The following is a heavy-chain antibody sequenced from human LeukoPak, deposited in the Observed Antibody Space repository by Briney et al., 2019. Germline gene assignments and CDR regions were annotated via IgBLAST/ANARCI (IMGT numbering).Heavy chain of an antibody. J-gene: IGHJ4*02. CDR1: GFTFSNTW. CDR2: ISERGTP. D-gene: IGHD3-10*01. Sequence: GGSLRLSCAASGFTFSNTWMNWVRQAPGKGLAWVSRISERGTPYYADFVKGRFTISRDNAKNTLYLEVNSLRDEDTAVYYCARDLVIGSGSYGHWGPGSVVIVSS. V-gene: IGHV3-69-1*01. CDR3: ARDLVIGSGSYGH.